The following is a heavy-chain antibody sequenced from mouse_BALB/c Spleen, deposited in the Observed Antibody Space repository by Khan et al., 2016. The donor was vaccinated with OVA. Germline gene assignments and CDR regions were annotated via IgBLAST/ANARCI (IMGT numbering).Heavy chain of an antibody. CDR1: GYSITSDCA. J-gene: IGHJ4*01. Sequence: EVQLQESGPGLVKPSQSLSLTCTVTGYSITSDCAWNWIRQFPGNQLEWMGYISSSGSTNYNPALKSRISITRDTSKNQFFLQLNSVTTEDTATYYCARDGSRYNYAMDYWGQGTSVTVSA. D-gene: IGHD2-3*01. CDR3: ARDGSRYNYAMDY. V-gene: IGHV3-2*02. CDR2: ISSSGST.